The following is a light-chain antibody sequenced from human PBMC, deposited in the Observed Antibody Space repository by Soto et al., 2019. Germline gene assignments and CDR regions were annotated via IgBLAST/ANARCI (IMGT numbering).Light chain of an antibody. V-gene: IGKV2-28*01. J-gene: IGKJ3*01. Sequence: DIVMTQSPLSLPVTPGEPASISCRSSQSLLHSNGYNYLDWYLQKPGQSPQLLIYLGSNRASGVPDRFSGSGSGTDFTLKISRVEAEDVGVYYCMQALQTPFTFGPGTKWISN. CDR3: MQALQTPFT. CDR2: LGS. CDR1: QSLLHSNGYNY.